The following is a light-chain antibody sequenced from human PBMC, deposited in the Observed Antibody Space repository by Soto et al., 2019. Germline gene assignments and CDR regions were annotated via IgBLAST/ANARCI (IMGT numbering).Light chain of an antibody. CDR2: GAS. CDR3: QQYGSSPWT. CDR1: QSVRNSY. J-gene: IGKJ1*01. Sequence: EIVLTQSPGTLSLSPGERATLSCRASQSVRNSYLAWYQQKPGQAPRLLIYGASSRVTGIPDRFSGSGSGTDFTLTISRLEPEDFAVDYCQQYGSSPWTFGQGTKVEIK. V-gene: IGKV3-20*01.